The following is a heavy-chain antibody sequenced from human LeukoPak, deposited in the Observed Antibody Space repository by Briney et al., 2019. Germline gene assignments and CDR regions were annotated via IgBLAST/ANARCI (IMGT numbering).Heavy chain of an antibody. Sequence: PGGSLRLSCAASGFTFSSYAMSWVRQAPGKGLEWVSAISGSGGSTYYADSVKGRFTISRDNSKNTLYLQMNSLRAEDTAVYYCAKLSGEWFGDGMNWFDPWGQGTLVTVSS. CDR2: ISGSGGST. V-gene: IGHV3-23*01. J-gene: IGHJ5*02. CDR3: AKLSGEWFGDGMNWFDP. D-gene: IGHD3-10*01. CDR1: GFTFSSYA.